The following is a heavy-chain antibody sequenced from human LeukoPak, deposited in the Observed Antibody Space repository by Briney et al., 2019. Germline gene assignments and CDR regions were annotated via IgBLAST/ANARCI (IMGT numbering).Heavy chain of an antibody. Sequence: GASVKVSCKASGVTLITHIISWVRQAPGQGLEWMGRIIPMLSITNYAQKFQGRVTITADESTSTAYMELSSLRSEDTAVYYCACSGHYYFDYWGQGTLVTVSS. V-gene: IGHV1-69*02. CDR3: ACSGHYYFDY. CDR2: IIPMLSIT. D-gene: IGHD6-19*01. J-gene: IGHJ4*02. CDR1: GVTLITHI.